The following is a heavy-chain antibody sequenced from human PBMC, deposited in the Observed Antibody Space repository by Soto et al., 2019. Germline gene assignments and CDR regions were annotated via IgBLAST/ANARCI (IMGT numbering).Heavy chain of an antibody. V-gene: IGHV1-3*01. D-gene: IGHD6-19*01. CDR1: GYTFTSYA. J-gene: IGHJ5*02. Sequence: ASVKVSCKASGYTFTSYAIHWVRQAPGQRLEWMGWISADNGNTKYSQKLQGRVTMTTDTSTSTAYMELRSLRSDDTAVYYCARGSSGYPNWFDPWGQGTLVTVSS. CDR3: ARGSSGYPNWFDP. CDR2: ISADNGNT.